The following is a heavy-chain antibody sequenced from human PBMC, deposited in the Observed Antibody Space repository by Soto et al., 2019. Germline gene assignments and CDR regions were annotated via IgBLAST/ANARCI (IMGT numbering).Heavy chain of an antibody. CDR1: GFTFSSYW. Sequence: GGSLRLSCAASGFTFSSYWMIWVRQAPGKGLEWVANIKQDGSEKYYVDSVKGRFTIFRDNAKNSLYLQMNSLRAEDTAVYYCARDRYSYYDFWSGSLPYYYYGMDVWGQGTTVTVSS. V-gene: IGHV3-7*01. J-gene: IGHJ6*02. CDR3: ARDRYSYYDFWSGSLPYYYYGMDV. CDR2: IKQDGSEK. D-gene: IGHD3-3*01.